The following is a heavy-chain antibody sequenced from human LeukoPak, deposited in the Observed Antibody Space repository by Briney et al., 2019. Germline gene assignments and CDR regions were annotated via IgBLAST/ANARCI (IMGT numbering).Heavy chain of an antibody. Sequence: ASVKVSCKASGYTFTSYGISWVRQAPGQGLEWMGWISAYNGNTNYAQKLQGRVAMTTDTSTSTAYMELRSLRSDDTAVYYCARPSSSGWYGYYFDYWGQGTLVTVSS. CDR1: GYTFTSYG. D-gene: IGHD6-19*01. V-gene: IGHV1-18*01. CDR3: ARPSSSGWYGYYFDY. CDR2: ISAYNGNT. J-gene: IGHJ4*02.